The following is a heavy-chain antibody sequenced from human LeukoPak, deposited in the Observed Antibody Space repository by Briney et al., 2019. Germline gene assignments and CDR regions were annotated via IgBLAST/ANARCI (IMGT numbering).Heavy chain of an antibody. D-gene: IGHD3-22*01. Sequence: GGSLRLSCAASGFTFSSYGMHWVRQAPGKGLEWVAFIRYDGSNIYYADYVKGRFTISRDNSKNTLSLQMNSLRGEDTAVYYCAKEGPYYDRVIDYWGRGTLVTVSS. CDR1: GFTFSSYG. CDR2: IRYDGSNI. V-gene: IGHV3-30*02. J-gene: IGHJ4*02. CDR3: AKEGPYYDRVIDY.